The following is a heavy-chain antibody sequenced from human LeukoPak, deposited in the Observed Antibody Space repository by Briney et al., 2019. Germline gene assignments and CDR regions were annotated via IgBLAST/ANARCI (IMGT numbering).Heavy chain of an antibody. D-gene: IGHD2-2*01. Sequence: GGSLRLSCAASGFTFSNYAMSWVRQAPGKGLEWVSLISGSGASTYYPDSVKGRFTISRDNSKNTLSLQMNSLRAEDTAVYYCARRYCSSTSCLIDYWGQGTLVTVSS. CDR1: GFTFSNYA. CDR3: ARRYCSSTSCLIDY. V-gene: IGHV3-23*01. CDR2: ISGSGAST. J-gene: IGHJ4*02.